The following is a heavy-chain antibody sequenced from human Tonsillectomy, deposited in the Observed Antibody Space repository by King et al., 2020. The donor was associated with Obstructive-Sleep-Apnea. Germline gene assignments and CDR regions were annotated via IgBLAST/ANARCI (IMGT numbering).Heavy chain of an antibody. CDR2: ISYDGSNK. J-gene: IGHJ4*02. CDR3: ARGGRGELLSLFY. Sequence: VQLVESGGGVVQPGRSLRLSCAASRFTFSSYAMHWVRQAPGKGLEWVAVISYDGSNKYYADSVNGRFTISRDNSKNTLYLQMNSLRAEDTAEYYCARGGRGELLSLFYWGQGTLVTVSS. CDR1: RFTFSSYA. V-gene: IGHV3-30*04. D-gene: IGHD1-26*01.